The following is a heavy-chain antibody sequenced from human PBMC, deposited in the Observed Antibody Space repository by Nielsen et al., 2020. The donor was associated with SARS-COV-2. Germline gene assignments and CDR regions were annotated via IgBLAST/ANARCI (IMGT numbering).Heavy chain of an antibody. CDR1: GFTFSSYA. CDR3: AKDRDFWSGQGAFDI. D-gene: IGHD3-3*01. J-gene: IGHJ3*02. CDR2: ISGSGGST. V-gene: IGHV3-23*01. Sequence: GESLKISCAASGFTFSSYAMSWVRQAPGKGLEWVSAISGSGGSTYYADSVKGRFTISRDNSKNTLYLQMNSLRAEDTAVYYCAKDRDFWSGQGAFDIWGQGTMATVSS.